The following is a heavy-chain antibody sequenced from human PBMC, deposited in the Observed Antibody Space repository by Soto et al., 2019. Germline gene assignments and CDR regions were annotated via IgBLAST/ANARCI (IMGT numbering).Heavy chain of an antibody. Sequence: GSLRLSCAGSGFTFSSSAMSWVRQAPGKGLEWVASISDTGGDSYYADSMDGRFTISRDNSKNTLYLQINSLRAEDTAVYYCVRDLYRSATMPCLDHWGQGTLVTVSS. J-gene: IGHJ4*02. CDR1: GFTFSSSA. D-gene: IGHD1-1*01. CDR3: VRDLYRSATMPCLDH. CDR2: ISDTGGDS. V-gene: IGHV3-23*01.